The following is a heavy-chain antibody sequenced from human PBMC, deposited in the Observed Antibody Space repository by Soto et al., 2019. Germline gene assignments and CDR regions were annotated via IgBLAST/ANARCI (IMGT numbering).Heavy chain of an antibody. CDR2: FDPEDGVT. CDR1: RHTLTELS. Sequence: WASVKVSCKVSRHTLTELSMHWVRQAPGKGLEWLGAFDPEDGVTIYAQKFQGRVTMTEDTSTDTAYMELSSLRYEDTAVYFCTTGPDYDSVDYWGQGTLVTVSS. V-gene: IGHV1-24*01. D-gene: IGHD3-22*01. CDR3: TTGPDYDSVDY. J-gene: IGHJ4*02.